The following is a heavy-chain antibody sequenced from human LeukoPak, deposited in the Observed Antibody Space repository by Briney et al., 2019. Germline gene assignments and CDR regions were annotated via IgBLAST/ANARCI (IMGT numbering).Heavy chain of an antibody. J-gene: IGHJ4*02. Sequence: ASVKVSCKASGYTFTGYYMHWVRQAPGQGLEWMGWINLNSGGTNYAQKFQGRVTMTRDTSISTAYMELSRLRSDDTAVYYCARVGTYYYGSGSSSFDYWSQGTLVTVSS. CDR2: INLNSGGT. V-gene: IGHV1-2*02. D-gene: IGHD3-10*01. CDR3: ARVGTYYYGSGSSSFDY. CDR1: GYTFTGYY.